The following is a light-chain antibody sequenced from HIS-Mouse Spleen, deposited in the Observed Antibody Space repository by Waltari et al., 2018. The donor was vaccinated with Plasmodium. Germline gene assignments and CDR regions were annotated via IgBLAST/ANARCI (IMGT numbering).Light chain of an antibody. V-gene: IGKV1-9*01. CDR3: QQHNSYPFT. CDR2: AAS. Sequence: DIQLTQSPSFLSASVEDRVTITGRASQGISSYTAWYQQKPGTAPKLLIYAASTLQSGVPSRFRGSGSGAEVTLTISSLQPEDFAAVYCQQHNSYPFTFGPGTKVEIK. CDR1: QGISSY. J-gene: IGKJ3*01.